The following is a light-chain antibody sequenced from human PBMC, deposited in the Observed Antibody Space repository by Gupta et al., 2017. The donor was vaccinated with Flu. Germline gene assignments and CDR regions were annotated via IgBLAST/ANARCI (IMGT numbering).Light chain of an antibody. Sequence: DIQMTQSPFFLSASVGDRVTITCRASQTIGSYLNWYQQTPGNAPKLLIYSASNWQSGVPSRFSGSGYGTEFTLTISSRQPEDFASYYCQQTDSYSLRTFGQGTRVDIK. CDR3: QQTDSYSLRT. J-gene: IGKJ1*01. V-gene: IGKV1-39*01. CDR1: QTIGSY. CDR2: SAS.